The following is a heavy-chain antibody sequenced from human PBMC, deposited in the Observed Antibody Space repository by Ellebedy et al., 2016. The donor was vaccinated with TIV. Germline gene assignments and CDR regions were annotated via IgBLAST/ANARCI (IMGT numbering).Heavy chain of an antibody. Sequence: ASVKVSCXASGGTFSSYAISWVRQAPGQGLEWMGWISAYNGNTNYAQKLQGRVTMTTDTSTSTAYMELRSLRSDDTAVYYCARDYYDSSGYYFPGYWGQGTLVTVSS. V-gene: IGHV1-18*01. CDR2: ISAYNGNT. D-gene: IGHD3-22*01. CDR3: ARDYYDSSGYYFPGY. CDR1: GGTFSSYA. J-gene: IGHJ4*02.